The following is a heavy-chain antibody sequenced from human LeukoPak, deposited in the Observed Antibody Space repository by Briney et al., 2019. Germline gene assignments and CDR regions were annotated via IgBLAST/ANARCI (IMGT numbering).Heavy chain of an antibody. V-gene: IGHV1-69*13. D-gene: IGHD3-9*01. Sequence: SVKVSCKASGGTFSSYDISWVRQAPGQGLEWMGGIIPIFGTANYAQKFQGRVTITADESTSTAYMELSSLRSEDTAVYYCATYFDRMPHYFDYWGQGTLVTVSS. J-gene: IGHJ4*02. CDR1: GGTFSSYD. CDR3: ATYFDRMPHYFDY. CDR2: IIPIFGTA.